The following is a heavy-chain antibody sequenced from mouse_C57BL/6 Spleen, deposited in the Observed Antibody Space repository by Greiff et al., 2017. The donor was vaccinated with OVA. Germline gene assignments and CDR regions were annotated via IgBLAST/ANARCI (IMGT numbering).Heavy chain of an antibody. D-gene: IGHD1-1*01. V-gene: IGHV1-26*01. CDR3: AKPHYYGSSYGYFDY. CDR1: GYTFTDYY. Sequence: EVQLQQSGPELVKPGASVKISCKASGYTFTDYYMNWVKQSHGKSLEWIGDINPNNGGTSYTQKFKGKATLTVDKSSSTAYMELRSLTSEDSAVYYCAKPHYYGSSYGYFDYWGQGTTLTVSS. CDR2: INPNNGGT. J-gene: IGHJ2*01.